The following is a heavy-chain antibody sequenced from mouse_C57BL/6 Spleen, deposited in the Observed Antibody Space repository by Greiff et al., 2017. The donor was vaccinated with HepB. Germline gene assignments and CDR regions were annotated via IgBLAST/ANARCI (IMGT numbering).Heavy chain of an antibody. D-gene: IGHD2-3*01. Sequence: QVQLQQLGAELVKPGASVKLSCKASGYTFTSYWMQWVKQRPGQGLEWIGEIDPSDSYTNYNQKFKGKATLTVDTSSSTAYMQLSSLTSEDSAVYYCARSLDGYYYFDYWGQGTTLTVSS. J-gene: IGHJ2*01. V-gene: IGHV1-50*01. CDR2: IDPSDSYT. CDR3: ARSLDGYYYFDY. CDR1: GYTFTSYW.